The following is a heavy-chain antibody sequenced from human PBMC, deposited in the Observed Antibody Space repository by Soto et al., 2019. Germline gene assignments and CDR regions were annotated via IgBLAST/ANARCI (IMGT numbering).Heavy chain of an antibody. D-gene: IGHD3-10*01. V-gene: IGHV3-23*01. CDR1: GFTFSSYA. Sequence: GGSLRLSCAASGFTFSSYAMSWVRQAPGKGLEWVSSISGNGGGTYNADSVKGRFTISRDNSKNMLFLQMNSLRAEDTAVYYCAKDLRAVNMLTRADSWGLGTLVTVSS. CDR3: AKDLRAVNMLTRADS. CDR2: ISGNGGGT. J-gene: IGHJ4*02.